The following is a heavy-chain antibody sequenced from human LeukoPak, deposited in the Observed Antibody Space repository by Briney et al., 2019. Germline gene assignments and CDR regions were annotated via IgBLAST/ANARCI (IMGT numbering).Heavy chain of an antibody. CDR3: ARDTRGRDLHY. CDR1: GFTFNSYG. CDR2: IWYVESDT. V-gene: IGHV3-33*01. D-gene: IGHD3-16*01. Sequence: PGRSLRLSCAASGFTFNSYGMHWVRQAPGKGLEWVAVIWYVESDTSYADSVKGRFTISRDNSKNTLYLQMNSLRAEDTAVYFCARDTRGRDLHYWGQGTLVTVSS. J-gene: IGHJ4*02.